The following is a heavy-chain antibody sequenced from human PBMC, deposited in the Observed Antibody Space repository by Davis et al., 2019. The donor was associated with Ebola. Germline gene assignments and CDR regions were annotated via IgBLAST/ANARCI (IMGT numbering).Heavy chain of an antibody. CDR2: ISWNSGSI. CDR3: ARVSSSWK. D-gene: IGHD6-13*01. CDR1: GFTFDDYA. Sequence: GGSLRLSCAASGFTFDDYAMHWVRQAPGKGLEWVSGISWNSGSIGYADSVKGRFTISRDNAKNTLYLQMNSLRAEDTAVYYCARVSSSWKWGQGTLVTVSS. V-gene: IGHV3-9*01. J-gene: IGHJ4*02.